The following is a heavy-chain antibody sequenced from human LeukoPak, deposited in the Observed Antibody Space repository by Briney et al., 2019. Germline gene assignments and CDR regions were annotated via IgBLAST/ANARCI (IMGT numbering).Heavy chain of an antibody. CDR1: GFTFSSYE. Sequence: GGSLRLSCAASGFTFSSYEMNWVRQAPGKGPEWVSYISSSGSTKYYADSVKGRFTISRDNAKNSLYLQVNSLRAEDTAVYYCARGSYCRGVSCYYGYWGQGTLVTVSS. CDR3: ARGSYCRGVSCYYGY. J-gene: IGHJ4*02. V-gene: IGHV3-48*03. CDR2: ISSSGSTK. D-gene: IGHD2-15*01.